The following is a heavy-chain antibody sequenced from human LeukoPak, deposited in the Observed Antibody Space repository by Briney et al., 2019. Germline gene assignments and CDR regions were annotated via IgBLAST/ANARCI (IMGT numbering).Heavy chain of an antibody. CDR2: MNHSGST. CDR3: ARGVGDYGDY. CDR1: GGSFSGYY. V-gene: IGHV4-34*01. J-gene: IGHJ4*02. Sequence: SETLSLTCAVYGGSFSGYYWSWIRQPPGKGLEWIGEMNHSGSTNYNPSLKSRVTISVDTSKNQFSLKLSSVTAADTAVYYCARGVGDYGDYWGQGTLVTVSS. D-gene: IGHD1-26*01.